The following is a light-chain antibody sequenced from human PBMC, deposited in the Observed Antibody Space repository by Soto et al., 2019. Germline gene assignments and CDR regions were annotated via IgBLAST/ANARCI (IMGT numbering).Light chain of an antibody. J-gene: IGLJ2*01. CDR1: SSDVGGYNY. V-gene: IGLV2-8*01. CDR2: EVS. CDR3: SSYAGSNNWA. Sequence: QSVLTQPPSASGSPGQSVTISCTGTSSDVGGYNYVSWYQQHPGKAPKLMIYEVSKRPSGVPDRFSGSKSGNTASLTVSGLQAEDEADYYCSSYAGSNNWAFGGGTKLTVL.